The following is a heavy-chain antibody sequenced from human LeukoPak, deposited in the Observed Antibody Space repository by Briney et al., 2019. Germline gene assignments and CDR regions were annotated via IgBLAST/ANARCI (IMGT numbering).Heavy chain of an antibody. CDR1: GGSISSSSYY. J-gene: IGHJ6*03. D-gene: IGHD6-13*01. Sequence: SETLSLTCTVSGGSISSSSYYWGWIRQPPGKGLEWIGSIYYSGSTYYNPSLKSRVTISLDTSKNQFSLKLSSVAAADTAVYYCAREYSSSWYPNYYYYYMDVWGKGTTVTVSS. V-gene: IGHV4-39*07. CDR3: AREYSSSWYPNYYYYYMDV. CDR2: IYYSGST.